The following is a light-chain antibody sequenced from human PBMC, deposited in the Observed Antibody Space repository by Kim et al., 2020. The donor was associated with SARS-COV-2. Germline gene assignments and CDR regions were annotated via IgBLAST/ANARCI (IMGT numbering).Light chain of an antibody. Sequence: LCPGESAPLSGRASQSVISYFAWYQQKPGQAPRLLIYDATNRATGIPARFSGSGSGTDFTLTISSLEPEDFAVYYCQQRSNWPPYTFGQGTKLEI. J-gene: IGKJ2*01. CDR2: DAT. CDR1: QSVISY. CDR3: QQRSNWPPYT. V-gene: IGKV3-11*01.